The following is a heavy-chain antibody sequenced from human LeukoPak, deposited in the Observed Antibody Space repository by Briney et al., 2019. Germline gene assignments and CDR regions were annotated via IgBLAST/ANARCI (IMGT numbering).Heavy chain of an antibody. CDR3: ARAYCSGGSCYYAFDI. V-gene: IGHV4-4*07. D-gene: IGHD2-15*01. CDR2: IYTSGST. Sequence: SETLSLTCTVSGGSISSYYWSWIRQPAGKGLEWIGRIYTSGSTNYNPSLKSRVTMSVDTSKNQLSLKLSSVTAADTAVYYCARAYCSGGSCYYAFDIWGQGTMVTVSS. J-gene: IGHJ3*02. CDR1: GGSISSYY.